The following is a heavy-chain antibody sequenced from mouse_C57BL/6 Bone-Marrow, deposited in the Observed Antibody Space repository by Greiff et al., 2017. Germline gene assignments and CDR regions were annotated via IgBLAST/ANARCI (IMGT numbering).Heavy chain of an antibody. CDR1: GYTFTSYC. CDR2: IYPSSGNT. J-gene: IGHJ4*01. Sequence: QVQLQQPGAELARPGASVKLSCKASGYTFTSYCISWVKQRPGQGLEWIGEIYPSSGNTYYNEKFKGKATLTADESSSTAYMQLRSLTSEDSAVYFCARATPYAVDYWGQGTSATVSA. V-gene: IGHV1-81*01. CDR3: ARATPYAVDY.